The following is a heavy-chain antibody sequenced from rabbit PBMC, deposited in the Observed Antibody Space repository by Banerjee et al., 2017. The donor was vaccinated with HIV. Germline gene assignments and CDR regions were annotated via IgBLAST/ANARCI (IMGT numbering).Heavy chain of an antibody. CDR3: ASTSGGYINDAFDF. V-gene: IGHV1S47*01. Sequence: QEQLVESGGGLVQPEGSLTLTCTASGFDFSSNAMCWVRQAPGKGLEWIACIKSGENIIYYANWAKGRFTISKTSSTTVTLQMTSLTAADTATYFCASTSGGYINDAFDFWGPGTLVTVS. CDR2: IKSGENII. CDR1: GFDFSSNA. J-gene: IGHJ2*01. D-gene: IGHD1-1*01.